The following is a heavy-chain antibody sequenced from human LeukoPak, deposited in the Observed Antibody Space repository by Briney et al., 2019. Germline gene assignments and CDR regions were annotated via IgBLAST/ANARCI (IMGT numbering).Heavy chain of an antibody. D-gene: IGHD3-3*01. Sequence: SETLSLTCTVSGYSISSGYYWSWIRQPPGKGLEWIGEINHSGSTNYNPSLKSRVTISVDTSKNQFSLKLSSVTAADTAVYYCARGRRDFWSGYYPTPRFDYWGQGTLVTVSS. V-gene: IGHV4-38-2*02. J-gene: IGHJ4*02. CDR1: GYSISSGYY. CDR3: ARGRRDFWSGYYPTPRFDY. CDR2: INHSGST.